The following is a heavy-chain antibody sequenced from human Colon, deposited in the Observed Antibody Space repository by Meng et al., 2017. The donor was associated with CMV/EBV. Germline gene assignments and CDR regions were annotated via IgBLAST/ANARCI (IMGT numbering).Heavy chain of an antibody. J-gene: IGHJ5*02. CDR1: SNYY. V-gene: IGHV3-30-3*01. D-gene: IGHD3-10*01. Sequence: SNYYWGWIRQAPGKGLEWVAIISYDGSNKYYADSVKGRFTISRDNSKNTLYLEMNSLGAEDTAVYYCARRLNYYGSGSYYADNWFDPWGQGTLVTVSS. CDR3: ARRLNYYGSGSYYADNWFDP. CDR2: ISYDGSNK.